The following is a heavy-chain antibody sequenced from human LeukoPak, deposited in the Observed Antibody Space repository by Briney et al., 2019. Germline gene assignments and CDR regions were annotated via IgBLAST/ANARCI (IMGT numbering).Heavy chain of an antibody. J-gene: IGHJ4*02. CDR2: INHSGST. CDR1: GGSFSGYY. Sequence: SETLSLTCAVYGGSFSGYYWSWIRQPPGKGLEWIGEINHSGSTNYNPSLKSRVTISVDTSKNQFSLKLSPVTAADTAVYYCAGRRYNYVWGSYRQTPIDYWGQGTLVTVSS. CDR3: AGRRYNYVWGSYRQTPIDY. D-gene: IGHD3-16*02. V-gene: IGHV4-34*01.